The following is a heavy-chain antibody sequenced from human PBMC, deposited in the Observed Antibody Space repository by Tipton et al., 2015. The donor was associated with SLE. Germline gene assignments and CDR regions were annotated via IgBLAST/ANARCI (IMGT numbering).Heavy chain of an antibody. V-gene: IGHV4-38-2*02. D-gene: IGHD3-22*01. CDR2: LYQTGTT. CDR3: ARQAYYSSGYADY. CDR1: GYSISTGYY. J-gene: IGHJ4*02. Sequence: TLSLTCTVSGYSISTGYYWGWIRQPPGKGLEWIGNLYQTGTTDYNPSLKSRVTISIAKSKNQFSLKLSAVTAADTAVYYCARQAYYSSGYADYWGQGTRVTVSS.